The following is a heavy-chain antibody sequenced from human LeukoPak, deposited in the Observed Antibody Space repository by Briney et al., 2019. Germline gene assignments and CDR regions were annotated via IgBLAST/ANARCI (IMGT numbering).Heavy chain of an antibody. CDR2: INHSGST. CDR3: ARGSVAAAGTWRYFQH. V-gene: IGHV4-34*01. CDR1: GGSFSGYY. D-gene: IGHD6-13*01. Sequence: SETLSLTCAVYGGSFSGYYWSWIRQPPGKGLEWIGEINHSGSTNYNPSLKSRVSISVDTSKNQFSLKLSSVTAADTAVYYCARGSVAAAGTWRYFQHWGQGALVTVSS. J-gene: IGHJ1*01.